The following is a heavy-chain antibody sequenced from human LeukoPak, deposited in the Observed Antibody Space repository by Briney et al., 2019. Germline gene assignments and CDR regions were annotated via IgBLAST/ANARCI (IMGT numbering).Heavy chain of an antibody. V-gene: IGHV4-61*05. CDR3: ARHSVYSYGYYFDY. CDR2: IYYSGST. D-gene: IGHD5-18*01. J-gene: IGHJ4*02. CDR1: GGSISSSSYY. Sequence: SETLSLTCTVSGGSISSSSYYWGWIRQPPGKGLEWIGYIYYSGSTNYNPSLKSRVTISVDTSKNQFSLKLSSVTAADTAAYYCARHSVYSYGYYFDYWGQGTLVTVSS.